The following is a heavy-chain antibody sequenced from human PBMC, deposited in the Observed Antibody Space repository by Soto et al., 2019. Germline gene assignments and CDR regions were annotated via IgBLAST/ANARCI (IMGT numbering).Heavy chain of an antibody. CDR2: IWYDGRNK. D-gene: IGHD2-2*02. J-gene: IGHJ2*01. V-gene: IGHV3-33*01. CDR1: GFTFSNYG. Sequence: QVQLVESGGGVVQPGRSLRLSCAASGFTFSNYGMHWVRQAPGKGLEWVAVIWYDGRNKYYADSVKGRFTISRDNSKNTLYLRMNSLRDEGTAVYYCARDGGYCSSTSCHNFWYFDLWGRGTLVTVSS. CDR3: ARDGGYCSSTSCHNFWYFDL.